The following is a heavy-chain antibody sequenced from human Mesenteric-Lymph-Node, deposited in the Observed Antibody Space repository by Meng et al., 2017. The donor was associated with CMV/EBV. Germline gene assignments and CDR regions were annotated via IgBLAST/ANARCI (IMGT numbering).Heavy chain of an antibody. Sequence: SETLSLTCAVYGGSFSGYYWSWIRQPPGKGLEWIGEINHSGSTNYNPSLKSRVTISVDTSKNQFSLKLSSVTAADTAVYYCARRVGSWRNPIDYWGRGTLVTVSS. D-gene: IGHD6-13*01. CDR2: INHSGST. CDR1: GGSFSGYY. V-gene: IGHV4-34*01. CDR3: ARRVGSWRNPIDY. J-gene: IGHJ4*02.